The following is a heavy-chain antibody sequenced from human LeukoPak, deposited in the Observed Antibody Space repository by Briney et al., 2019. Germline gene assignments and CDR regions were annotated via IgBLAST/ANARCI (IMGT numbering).Heavy chain of an antibody. CDR2: IYHSGST. V-gene: IGHV4-30-2*01. J-gene: IGHJ4*02. D-gene: IGHD3-22*01. Sequence: SETLSLTCAVSGGSISSGGYSWSWIRQPPGKGLEWIGYIYHSGSTYYNPSLKSRVTISVDRSKNQSSLKLSSVTAADTAVYYCASEYYYDSSGYKWGQGTLVTVSS. CDR3: ASEYYYDSSGYK. CDR1: GGSISSGGYS.